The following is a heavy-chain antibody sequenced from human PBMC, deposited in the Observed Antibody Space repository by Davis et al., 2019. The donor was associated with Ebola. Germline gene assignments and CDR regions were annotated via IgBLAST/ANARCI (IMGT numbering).Heavy chain of an antibody. J-gene: IGHJ4*01. CDR2: TNSDGSIT. V-gene: IGHV3-74*01. Sequence: GESLKISCAASGFTFSSNWMHWVRQAPGKGLVWVSRTNSDGSITSYADSVKGRFTISRDNAKNTLYLQMNSLRDEDTAVHYCATWEYVRYWGQGTLVTVSS. D-gene: IGHD1-26*01. CDR1: GFTFSSNW. CDR3: ATWEYVRY.